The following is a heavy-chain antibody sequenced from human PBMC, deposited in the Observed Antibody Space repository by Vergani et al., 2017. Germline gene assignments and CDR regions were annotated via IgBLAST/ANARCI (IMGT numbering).Heavy chain of an antibody. J-gene: IGHJ6*02. CDR3: ARDVWVDCGGGSCYQYYYGMDV. D-gene: IGHD2-15*01. V-gene: IGHV1-18*01. CDR2: ISAYNGNT. CDR1: GYTFTSYG. Sequence: QVQLVQSGAEVKKPGASVKVSCKASGYTFTSYGISWVRQAPGQGLEWMGWISAYNGNTNYAQKLQGRVTMTTDTSTSTAYMELRSLRSDDTAVYYCARDVWVDCGGGSCYQYYYGMDVWGQGTRVTVSS.